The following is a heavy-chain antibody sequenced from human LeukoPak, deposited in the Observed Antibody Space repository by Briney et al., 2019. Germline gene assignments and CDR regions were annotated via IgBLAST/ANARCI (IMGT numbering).Heavy chain of an antibody. CDR1: GGSISSSSYY. CDR2: IYYSGST. Sequence: SETLSLTCTVSGGSISSSSYYWGWIRQPPGKGLEWIGSIYYSGSTYYNPSLKSRVTISVDTSKNQFSLKLSSVTAADPAVYYCTLWSGYYPIDYWGQGTLVTVSS. D-gene: IGHD3-3*01. CDR3: TLWSGYYPIDY. V-gene: IGHV4-39*07. J-gene: IGHJ4*02.